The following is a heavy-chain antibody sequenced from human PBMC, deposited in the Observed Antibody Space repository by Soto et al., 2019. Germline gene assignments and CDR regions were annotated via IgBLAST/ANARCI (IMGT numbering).Heavy chain of an antibody. Sequence: QVQLQESGPGLVKPSQTLSLTCTVSGGSISSGGYYWIWIRQHPGKGLEWIGYIYYSGSTYYNPSLKSRVTISVDTSKNQFSLKLSSVTAADTAAYCGARYARSGSKRGVDYWGQGNLVPVSS. CDR1: GGSISSGGYY. V-gene: IGHV4-31*03. CDR2: IYYSGST. CDR3: ARYARSGSKRGVDY. D-gene: IGHD3-10*01. J-gene: IGHJ4*02.